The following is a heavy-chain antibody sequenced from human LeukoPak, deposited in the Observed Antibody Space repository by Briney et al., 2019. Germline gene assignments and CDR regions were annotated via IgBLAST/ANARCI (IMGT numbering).Heavy chain of an antibody. CDR3: ARDQLGYCSSTSCYDPNDAFDI. J-gene: IGHJ3*02. V-gene: IGHV1-18*04. D-gene: IGHD2-2*01. CDR1: GYTFTGYY. Sequence: GASVKVSCKASGYTFTGYYMHWVRQAPGQGLEWMGWISAYNGNTNYAQKLQGRVTMTTDTSTSTACMELRSLRSDDTAVYYCARDQLGYCSSTSCYDPNDAFDIWGQGTMVTVSS. CDR2: ISAYNGNT.